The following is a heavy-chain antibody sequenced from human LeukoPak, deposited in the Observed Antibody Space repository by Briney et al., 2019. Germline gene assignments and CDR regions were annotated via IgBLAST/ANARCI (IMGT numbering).Heavy chain of an antibody. CDR3: AKAESGMLFTYFDY. J-gene: IGHJ4*02. CDR2: ISWNSGSI. Sequence: GGSLRLSCAASGFTFDDYAMHWVRQAPGKGLEWVSGISWNSGSIGYADSVKGRFTISRGNAKNSLYLQMNSLRAEDTALYYCAKAESGMLFTYFDYWGQGTLVTVSS. V-gene: IGHV3-9*01. CDR1: GFTFDDYA. D-gene: IGHD1-26*01.